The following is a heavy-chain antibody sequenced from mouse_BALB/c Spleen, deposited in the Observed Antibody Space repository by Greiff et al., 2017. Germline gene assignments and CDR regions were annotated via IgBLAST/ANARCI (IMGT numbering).Heavy chain of an antibody. CDR1: GYAFTNYL. Sequence: VKLQESGAELVRPGTSVKVSCKASGYAFTNYLIEWVKQRPGQGLEWIGVINPGSGGTNYNEKFKGKATLTADKSSSTAYMQLSSLTSDDSAVYFCARWGYDSYAMDYWGQGTSVTVSS. V-gene: IGHV1-54*01. D-gene: IGHD2-3*01. J-gene: IGHJ4*01. CDR3: ARWGYDSYAMDY. CDR2: INPGSGGT.